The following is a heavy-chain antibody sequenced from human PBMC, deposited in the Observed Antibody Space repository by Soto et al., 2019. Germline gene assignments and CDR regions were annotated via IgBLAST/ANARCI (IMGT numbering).Heavy chain of an antibody. CDR3: TTEGITYYYDSSGYYYFDY. J-gene: IGHJ4*02. CDR2: IKSKTDGGTT. CDR1: GFTFSNAW. V-gene: IGHV3-15*01. D-gene: IGHD3-22*01. Sequence: GESLKISCAASGFTFSNAWMSWVRQAPGKGLEWGGRIKSKTDGGTTDYAAPVKGRFTISRDDSKNTLYLQMNSLKTEDTAVYYCTTEGITYYYDSSGYYYFDYWGQGTLVTVSS.